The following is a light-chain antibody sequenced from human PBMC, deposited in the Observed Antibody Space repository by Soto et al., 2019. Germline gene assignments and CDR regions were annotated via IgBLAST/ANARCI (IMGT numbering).Light chain of an antibody. J-gene: IGKJ2*01. CDR2: GAV. Sequence: EIVMTQSPVTLSASPGERATLSCRASQSVGGDLAWYQQIPGQAPRLLIYGAVTRATGVAARFSGGGSGTEFTLTVDSLQSEDLAIYYCQQYYAWPRTFGQGTKLEI. V-gene: IGKV3-15*01. CDR3: QQYYAWPRT. CDR1: QSVGGD.